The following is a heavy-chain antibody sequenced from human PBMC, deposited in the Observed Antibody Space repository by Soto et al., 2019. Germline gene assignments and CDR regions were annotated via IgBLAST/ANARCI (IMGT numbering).Heavy chain of an antibody. CDR3: ARETPLGAFDI. CDR2: INPSGGST. Sequence: ASVKVSCKASGYTFTSYYMHRVRQAPGQGLEWMGIINPSGGSTSYAQKFQGRVTMTRDTSTSTVYMGLSSLRSEDTAVYYCARETPLGAFDIWGQGTMVTVSS. J-gene: IGHJ3*02. V-gene: IGHV1-46*01. CDR1: GYTFTSYY. D-gene: IGHD6-6*01.